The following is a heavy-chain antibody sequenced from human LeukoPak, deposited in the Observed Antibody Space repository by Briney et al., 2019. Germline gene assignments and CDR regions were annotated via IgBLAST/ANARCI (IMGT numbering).Heavy chain of an antibody. V-gene: IGHV4-61*02. J-gene: IGHJ3*02. D-gene: IGHD6-19*01. CDR1: GGSISSGSYY. CDR2: IYTSGST. Sequence: SETLSLTCTVSGGSISSGSYYWSWIRQPAGKGLEWIGRIYTSGSTNYNPSLKSRVTISVDTSKNQFSLKLSSVTAADTAVYYCARGTYSSGWYGAAFDIWGQGTMVTVSS. CDR3: ARGTYSSGWYGAAFDI.